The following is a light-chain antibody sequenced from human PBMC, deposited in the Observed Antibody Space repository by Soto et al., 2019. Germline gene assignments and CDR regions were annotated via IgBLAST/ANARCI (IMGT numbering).Light chain of an antibody. J-gene: IGLJ3*02. CDR2: YNN. CDR3: AAWDDTLYGWV. V-gene: IGLV1-44*01. Sequence: QSVLTQPPSASGTPGQRVTISCSGSSSNIGSNTVNWYQQLPGTAPTLLIYYNNQRPSGVPDRFSGSKSGTSASLAISGLQSEDEAHYYCAAWDDTLYGWVFGGGTKLTV. CDR1: SSNIGSNT.